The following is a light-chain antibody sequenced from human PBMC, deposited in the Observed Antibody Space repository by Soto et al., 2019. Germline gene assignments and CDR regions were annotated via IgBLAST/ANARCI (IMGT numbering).Light chain of an antibody. CDR1: QSVSSY. J-gene: IGKJ1*01. Sequence: EIVLTQSPATLSLSPGERATLSCRASQSVSSYLAWYQQKPGQAPRLLIYDASNRATGIPARFSGSGSGTDFTLTISSLEPEDFAVYYCQQRSNWLSWTFGHGTKVEIK. CDR3: QQRSNWLSWT. CDR2: DAS. V-gene: IGKV3-11*01.